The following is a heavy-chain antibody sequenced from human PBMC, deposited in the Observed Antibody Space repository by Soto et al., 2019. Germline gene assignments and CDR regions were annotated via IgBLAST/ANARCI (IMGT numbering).Heavy chain of an antibody. CDR3: ASAKVSPNSIQCFDY. V-gene: IGHV1-69*02. J-gene: IGHJ4*02. CDR2: IIPILDIA. CDR1: GGTFSSYT. D-gene: IGHD4-4*01. Sequence: QVQLVQSGAEVKKPGSSVKVSCKASGGTFSSYTISWVRQAPGQGLEWMGRIIPILDIANYAQKFQGRVTITADKSTSTAYMELSSLRSEDTAVYYCASAKVSPNSIQCFDYWGQGTLVTVSS.